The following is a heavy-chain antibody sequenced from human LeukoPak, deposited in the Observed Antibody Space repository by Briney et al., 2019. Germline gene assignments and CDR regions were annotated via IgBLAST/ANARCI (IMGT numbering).Heavy chain of an antibody. Sequence: GGSLRLSCAASGLIFSDFDMHWVRQVTGKGLEWVSAIGTTGDTYYPGSVKGRFTISRENAKNSLYLQMNSLRDEDTAVYYCARATISVAYAFDIWGQGTMVTVSS. CDR3: ARATISVAYAFDI. V-gene: IGHV3-13*04. CDR2: IGTTGDT. CDR1: GLIFSDFD. J-gene: IGHJ3*02. D-gene: IGHD6-19*01.